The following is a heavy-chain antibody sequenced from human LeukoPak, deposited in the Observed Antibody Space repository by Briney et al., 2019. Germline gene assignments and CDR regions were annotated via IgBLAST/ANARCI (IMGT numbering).Heavy chain of an antibody. CDR1: GFTVSTYY. CDR2: IYTAGST. J-gene: IGHJ4*02. Sequence: PGGSLRLSCATSGFTVSTYYMSWVRQAPGKGLEWVSVIYTAGSTYYTDSVKGRFTVSRDKSKNTLYLQMNSLRDEDTAVCYCARAPFYSDSSNYPYFDYWGQGTLVTVSS. V-gene: IGHV3-53*01. D-gene: IGHD3-22*01. CDR3: ARAPFYSDSSNYPYFDY.